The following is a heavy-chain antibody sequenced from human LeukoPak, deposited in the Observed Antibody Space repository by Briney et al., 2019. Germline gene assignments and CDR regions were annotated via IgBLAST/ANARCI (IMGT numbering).Heavy chain of an antibody. V-gene: IGHV4-30-2*01. CDR2: IYHSGST. Sequence: SETLSLTCAVSGGSISSGGYSWSWIRQPPGKGLEWIGYIYHSGSTYYNPSLKSRVTISVDRSKNQFSLKLSSVTAADTAVYYCARSMVRGAPYFDYWGQGTLVTVSS. J-gene: IGHJ4*02. CDR1: GGSISSGGYS. CDR3: ARSMVRGAPYFDY. D-gene: IGHD3-10*01.